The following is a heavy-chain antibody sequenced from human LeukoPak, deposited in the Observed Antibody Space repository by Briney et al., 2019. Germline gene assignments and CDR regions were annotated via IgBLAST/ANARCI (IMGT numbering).Heavy chain of an antibody. Sequence: PVKLSCKASGATFTSYAIIWVPQAPGPGLEWMGRIIPILGIANYAQEFQGSVTITADKSTGTAYMELSSLRSEDTAVYYCARDNSSGWYGGGNFFDYWGQGTLVTVSS. D-gene: IGHD6-19*01. CDR1: GATFTSYA. CDR3: ARDNSSGWYGGGNFFDY. CDR2: IIPILGIA. J-gene: IGHJ4*02. V-gene: IGHV1-69*04.